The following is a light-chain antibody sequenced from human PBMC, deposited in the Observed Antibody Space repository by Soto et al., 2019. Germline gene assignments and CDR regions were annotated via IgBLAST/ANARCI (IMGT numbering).Light chain of an antibody. J-gene: IGKJ1*01. CDR3: QQYNNWPPS. Sequence: EIVMTQSPATLSVSPGERATLSCRASQSVSGNLACYQQKPGQAPRLLIYGASTRATGIPARFSGSGSGTESTLTISSLQSEDFAVYYCQQYNNWPPSFGQGTKVEIK. V-gene: IGKV3-15*01. CDR1: QSVSGN. CDR2: GAS.